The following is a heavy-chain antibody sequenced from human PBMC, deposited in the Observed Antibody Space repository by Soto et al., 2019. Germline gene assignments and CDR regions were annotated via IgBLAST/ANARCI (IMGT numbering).Heavy chain of an antibody. D-gene: IGHD3-22*01. Sequence: GGSLRLSCAASGFTFSSYAMSWVRQAPGKGLEWVSAISGSGGSTYYADSVKGRFTISRDNSKNTLYLQMNSLRAEDTAVYYCAKDGSRRPMIVVVITPIFDYWGQRTLVTVS. CDR3: AKDGSRRPMIVVVITPIFDY. CDR1: GFTFSSYA. J-gene: IGHJ4*02. V-gene: IGHV3-23*01. CDR2: ISGSGGST.